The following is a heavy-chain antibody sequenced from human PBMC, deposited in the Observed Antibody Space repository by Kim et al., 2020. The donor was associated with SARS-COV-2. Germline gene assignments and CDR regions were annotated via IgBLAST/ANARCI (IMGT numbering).Heavy chain of an antibody. Sequence: ASVKVSCKASGYTFTSYAMNWVRQAPGQGLEWMGWINTNTGNPTYAQGFTGRFVFSLDTSVSTAYLQISSLKAEDTAVYYCARDHYGSGTWSVDYYYYGMDVGGQGTTVTVSS. J-gene: IGHJ6*02. CDR3: ARDHYGSGTWSVDYYYYGMDV. CDR2: INTNTGNP. D-gene: IGHD3-10*01. V-gene: IGHV7-4-1*02. CDR1: GYTFTSYA.